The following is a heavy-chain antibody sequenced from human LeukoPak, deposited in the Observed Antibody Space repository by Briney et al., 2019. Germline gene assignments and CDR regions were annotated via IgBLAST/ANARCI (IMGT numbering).Heavy chain of an antibody. D-gene: IGHD3-22*01. Sequence: GRSLRLSCAASGFTLSSYAMHWVRQAPGKGLEWVAVISYDGSNKYYADSVKGRFTISRDNSKNTLYLQMNSLRAEDTAVYYCASSGYYDYWGQGTLVTVSS. V-gene: IGHV3-30*04. CDR2: ISYDGSNK. J-gene: IGHJ4*02. CDR1: GFTLSSYA. CDR3: ASSGYYDY.